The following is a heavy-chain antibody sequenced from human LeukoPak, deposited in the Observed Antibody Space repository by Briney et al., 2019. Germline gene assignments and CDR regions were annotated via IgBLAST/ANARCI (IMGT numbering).Heavy chain of an antibody. CDR2: FDPEDGET. CDR1: GYTLTELS. J-gene: IGHJ4*02. CDR3: ATGRVYCSSTSCYQLDY. D-gene: IGHD2-2*01. V-gene: IGHV1-24*01. Sequence: ASVKVSCKVSGYTLTELSMHWVRQAPGKGLEWMGGFDPEDGETIHAQKFQGRVTMTEDTSTDTAYMELSSLRSEDTAVYYCATGRVYCSSTSCYQLDYWGQGTLVTVSS.